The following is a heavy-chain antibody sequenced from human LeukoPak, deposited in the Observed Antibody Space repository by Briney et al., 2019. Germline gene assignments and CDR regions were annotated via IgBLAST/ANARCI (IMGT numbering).Heavy chain of an antibody. CDR3: ARYNGDLTGGFDY. Sequence: ASVKVSCMASGYTFTGYYMHWVRQAPGPGLEWMGWINPNSGGTNYAQKFQGRVTMTRDTSISTAYMELRRLRSEDTAVYYCARYNGDLTGGFDYWGQGTLVTVSS. J-gene: IGHJ4*02. CDR2: INPNSGGT. V-gene: IGHV1-2*02. D-gene: IGHD4-17*01. CDR1: GYTFTGYY.